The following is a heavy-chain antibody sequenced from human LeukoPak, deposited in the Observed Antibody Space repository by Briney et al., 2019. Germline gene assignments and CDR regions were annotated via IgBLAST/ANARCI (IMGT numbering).Heavy chain of an antibody. V-gene: IGHV1-8*03. D-gene: IGHD2/OR15-2a*01. CDR3: ARSPRPFLGGAAYYYYYMDV. J-gene: IGHJ6*03. Sequence: ASEKVSCKASGYTFTSYDINWVRQATGQGLEWMGWMNPNSGNTGYAQKFQGRVTITRNTSISTAYMELSSLRSEDTAVYYCARSPRPFLGGAAYYYYYMDVWGKGTTVTVSS. CDR1: GYTFTSYD. CDR2: MNPNSGNT.